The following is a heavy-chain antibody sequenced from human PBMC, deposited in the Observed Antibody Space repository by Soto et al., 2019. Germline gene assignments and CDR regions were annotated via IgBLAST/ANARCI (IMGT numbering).Heavy chain of an antibody. CDR1: RFTLSRYY. CDR3: ARRTHNYYDSSGPPEAFDI. V-gene: IGHV3-11*01. Sequence: PGGSLRLSCAASRFTLSRYYMAWIRQAPGKXLEWVSYISSSGSTIYYAVSVKGRFTISRDNAKNSLYLQMNSLRAEDTAVYYCARRTHNYYDSSGPPEAFDIWGQGIMVTVSS. D-gene: IGHD3-22*01. CDR2: ISSSGSTI. J-gene: IGHJ3*02.